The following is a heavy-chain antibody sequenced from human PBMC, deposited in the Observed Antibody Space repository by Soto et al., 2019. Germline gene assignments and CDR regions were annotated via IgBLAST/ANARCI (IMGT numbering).Heavy chain of an antibody. J-gene: IGHJ6*04. V-gene: IGHV3-66*01. CDR1: GFTVSNNY. CDR2: IYSGGST. CDR3: ARGVGV. Sequence: EVQLVESGGGLVQPGGSLRLSCAASGFTVSNNYMSWVRQAPGKGLEWVSVIYSGGSTDYADSVKGRFAISRDNSKYRLYLNKNCMRHEDKAVYYGARGVGVWGRGTNVTVPS.